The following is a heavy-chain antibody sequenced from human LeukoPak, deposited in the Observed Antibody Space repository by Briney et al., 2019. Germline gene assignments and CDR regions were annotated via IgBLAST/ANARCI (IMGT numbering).Heavy chain of an antibody. CDR1: GYTFTGYY. CDR2: INPNSCGT. D-gene: IGHD4-17*01. V-gene: IGHV1-2*04. CDR3: ARAAGYGDPRNWFDT. Sequence: ASVKVSCKASGYTFTGYYMHWVRQAPGQGVEWMGWINPNSCGTNYAQKIQGWGTRIRVTSISTAYNELRRLSSDATAVYYCARAAGYGDPRNWFDTWGQGNLVTVSS. J-gene: IGHJ5*02.